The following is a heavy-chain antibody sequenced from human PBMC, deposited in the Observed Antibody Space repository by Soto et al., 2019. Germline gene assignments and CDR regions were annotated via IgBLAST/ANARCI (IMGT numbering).Heavy chain of an antibody. Sequence: PGGSLRLSCVVSGLTFSDYGFHWVRQAPGKGLDWVAAISYDGSFVYYADSVRGRFTISRDNSKNTLYLQMSSLRGDDTAVYFCARDIVMVPGHDWFDPWGQGTLVTVSS. D-gene: IGHD3-10*01. V-gene: IGHV3-30*03. J-gene: IGHJ5*02. CDR3: ARDIVMVPGHDWFDP. CDR2: ISYDGSFV. CDR1: GLTFSDYG.